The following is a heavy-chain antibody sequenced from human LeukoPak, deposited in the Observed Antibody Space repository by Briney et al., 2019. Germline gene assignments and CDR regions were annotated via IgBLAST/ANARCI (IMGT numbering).Heavy chain of an antibody. V-gene: IGHV3-21*01. D-gene: IGHD5-18*01. CDR3: ARLVRMGDTAMVGYYYYYGMDV. Sequence: GGSLRLSYAASGFTFSSCSMHWVRQAPGKGLEWVSSISSSSSYIYYADSVKGRFTISRDNAKNSLYLQMNSLRAEDTAVYYCARLVRMGDTAMVGYYYYYGMDVWGQGTTVTVSS. CDR1: GFTFSSCS. CDR2: ISSSSSYI. J-gene: IGHJ6*02.